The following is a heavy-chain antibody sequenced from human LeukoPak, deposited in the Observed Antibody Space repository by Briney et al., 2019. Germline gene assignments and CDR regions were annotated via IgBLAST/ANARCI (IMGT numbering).Heavy chain of an antibody. CDR2: ISSSRSYI. V-gene: IGHV3-21*01. CDR3: ARSPQLDIVVVVAAIDY. Sequence: GGSLRLSCAASGFTFSSYSMNWVRQAPGKGLEWVSSISSSRSYIYYADSVKGRFTISRDNAKNSLYLQMNSLRAEDTAVYYCARSPQLDIVVVVAAIDYWGQGTLVTVSS. D-gene: IGHD2-15*01. CDR1: GFTFSSYS. J-gene: IGHJ4*02.